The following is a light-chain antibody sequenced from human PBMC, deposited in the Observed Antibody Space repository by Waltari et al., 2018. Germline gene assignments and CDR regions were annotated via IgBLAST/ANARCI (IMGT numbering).Light chain of an antibody. CDR1: QSVSSN. CDR2: GAS. V-gene: IGKV3-15*01. J-gene: IGKJ2*01. CDR3: QQYNNWPPGDT. Sequence: EIVMTQSPATLSVSPGERATLSCRASQSVSSNLAWYQQKPGQAPRLVIYGASTRATGIPARFSGSGSGREFTLTISSLQSEDFAVYYCQQYNNWPPGDTFGQGTKLEIK.